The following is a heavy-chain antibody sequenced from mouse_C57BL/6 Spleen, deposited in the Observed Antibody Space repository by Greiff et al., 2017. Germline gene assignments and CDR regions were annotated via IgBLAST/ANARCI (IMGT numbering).Heavy chain of an antibody. D-gene: IGHD1-1*01. CDR1: GFTFSDYG. CDR3: ARGTYYYGSSYDYAMDY. CDR2: ISSGSSTI. V-gene: IGHV5-17*01. Sequence: EVQLVESGGGLVKPGGSLTLSCAASGFTFSDYGMHWVRQAPEKGLEWVAYISSGSSTIYYADTVKGRFTISRDNAKNTLFLQMTSLRSEDTAMYYCARGTYYYGSSYDYAMDYWGQGTSVTVSS. J-gene: IGHJ4*01.